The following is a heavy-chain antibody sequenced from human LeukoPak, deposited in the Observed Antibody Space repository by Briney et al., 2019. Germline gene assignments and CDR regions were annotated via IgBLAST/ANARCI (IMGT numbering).Heavy chain of an antibody. CDR1: GFTFSTYA. CDR2: ISSGGNT. Sequence: GGSLRLSCAASGFTFSTYAMSWVRHTPGKGLEWVSGISSGGNTQYTDSVKGRFAVSRDNSKNTLHLQMDSLRAEDTAIYYCTKDRRQWVVPYFDSWGQGTVVTVSS. J-gene: IGHJ4*02. D-gene: IGHD6-19*01. V-gene: IGHV3-23*01. CDR3: TKDRRQWVVPYFDS.